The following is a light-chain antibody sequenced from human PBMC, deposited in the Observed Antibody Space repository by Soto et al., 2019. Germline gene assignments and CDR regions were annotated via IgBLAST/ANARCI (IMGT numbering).Light chain of an antibody. CDR1: QSLLHSNGYNY. CDR3: MQALQTPLT. CDR2: LGS. J-gene: IGKJ4*01. Sequence: DIVMTQSPLSLPVTPGEPASISWRSSQSLLHSNGYNYLDWYLQKPGQSPQVLIYLGSNRAAGVPDRFSGSGSGTDFTLKISRVEAEDVGVYYCMQALQTPLTFGGGTKVEIK. V-gene: IGKV2-28*01.